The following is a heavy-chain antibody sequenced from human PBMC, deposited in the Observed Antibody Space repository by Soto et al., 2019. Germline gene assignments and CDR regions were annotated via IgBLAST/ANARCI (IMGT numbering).Heavy chain of an antibody. CDR3: ARVTGSSGYRSYGMDV. V-gene: IGHV3-33*01. CDR2: IWYDGSNK. D-gene: IGHD3-22*01. Sequence: SLRLSCAASGFTFSSYGMHWVRQAPGKGLEWVAVIWYDGSNKYYADSVKGRFTISRDNSKNTLYLQMNSLRAEDTAVYYCARVTGSSGYRSYGMDVWGQGTTVTVSS. CDR1: GFTFSSYG. J-gene: IGHJ6*02.